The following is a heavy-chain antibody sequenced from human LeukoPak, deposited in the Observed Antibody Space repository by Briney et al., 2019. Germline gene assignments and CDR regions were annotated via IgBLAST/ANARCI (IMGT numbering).Heavy chain of an antibody. V-gene: IGHV3-33*01. D-gene: IGHD6-13*01. CDR1: GFAFSTYG. CDR2: IWYDGSKK. J-gene: IGHJ4*02. Sequence: GGSLRLSCAASGFAFSTYGMHWVRQAPGKGLEWVAVIWYDGSKKHYVDSVKGRFTISRDDSKNTVYLQMNSLRAEDTAVYYCARDYGYTPDYWGQGTLVTVFS. CDR3: ARDYGYTPDY.